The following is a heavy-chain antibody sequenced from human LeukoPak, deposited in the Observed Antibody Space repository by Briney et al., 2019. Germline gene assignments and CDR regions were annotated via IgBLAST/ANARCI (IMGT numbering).Heavy chain of an antibody. CDR1: EFTVSSNY. CDR2: IYSSGST. J-gene: IGHJ4*02. CDR3: ARSLRFGELFFDY. D-gene: IGHD3-10*01. Sequence: PGGSLRLSCAASEFTVSSNYMSWVRQAPGKGLEWVSIIYSSGSTYYADSVKGRFTISRDNSKNTIYLQMDRLRDEDTAVYYCARSLRFGELFFDYWGQGTLVTVSS. V-gene: IGHV3-53*01.